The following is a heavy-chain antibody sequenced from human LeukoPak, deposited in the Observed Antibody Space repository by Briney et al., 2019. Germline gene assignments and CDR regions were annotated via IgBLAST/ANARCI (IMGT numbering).Heavy chain of an antibody. V-gene: IGHV3-66*01. Sequence: GGSLRLSCAASGFTVSSNYMSWVRQAPGKGLEWVSVIYSGGSTYYADSVKGRFTISRDNSKNTLYLQMNSLRAEDTAVYYCARGPPSIAVAGDYGDYWGQGTLVTVSS. CDR2: IYSGGST. CDR1: GFTVSSNY. J-gene: IGHJ4*02. CDR3: ARGPPSIAVAGDYGDY. D-gene: IGHD6-19*01.